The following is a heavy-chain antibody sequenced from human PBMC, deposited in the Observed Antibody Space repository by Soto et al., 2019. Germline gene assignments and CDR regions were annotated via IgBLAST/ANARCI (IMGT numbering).Heavy chain of an antibody. CDR3: ARDRNTVTPFDYYYGMDV. V-gene: IGHV1-69*04. CDR2: IIPILGIA. J-gene: IGHJ6*02. D-gene: IGHD4-4*01. CDR1: GGTFSSYA. Sequence: ASVKVSCKASGGTFSSYAISWVRQAPGQGLEWMGRIIPILGIANYAQKFQGRVTITADKSTSTAYMELSSLRSEDTAVYYCARDRNTVTPFDYYYGMDVWGQGTTVTVSS.